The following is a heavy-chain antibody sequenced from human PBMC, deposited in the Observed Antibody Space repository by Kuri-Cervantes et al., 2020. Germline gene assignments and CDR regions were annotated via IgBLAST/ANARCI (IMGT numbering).Heavy chain of an antibody. Sequence: GESLKISCAASGFTFSDYYMSWVRQAPGKGLEWVANIKQDGSEKYYVDSVKGRFTISRDNAKNSLYLQMNSLRAEDTAVYYCARDSNYYDSSGYYYHPRDWFDPWGQGTLVTVSS. CDR2: IKQDGSEK. D-gene: IGHD3-22*01. CDR1: GFTFSDYY. V-gene: IGHV3-7*04. J-gene: IGHJ5*02. CDR3: ARDSNYYDSSGYYYHPRDWFDP.